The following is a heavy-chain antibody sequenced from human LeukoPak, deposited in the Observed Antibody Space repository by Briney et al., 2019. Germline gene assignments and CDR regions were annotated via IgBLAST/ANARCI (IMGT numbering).Heavy chain of an antibody. CDR3: ARLSQTPDYYSSGGYYYLGY. Sequence: SVKVSCKASRYTFSSYDINWVREAAGQGLEWMGWMNPNTGRTGFAQKFQGRLTMTRDTSISTAYMELGSLRSEDTAVYYCARLSQTPDYYSSGGYYYLGYWGQGTPVTVSS. CDR1: RYTFSSYD. CDR2: MNPNTGRT. D-gene: IGHD3-22*01. J-gene: IGHJ4*02. V-gene: IGHV1-8*01.